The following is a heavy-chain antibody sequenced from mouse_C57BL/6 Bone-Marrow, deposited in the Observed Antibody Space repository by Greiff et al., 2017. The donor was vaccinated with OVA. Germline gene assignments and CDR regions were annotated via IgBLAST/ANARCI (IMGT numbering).Heavy chain of an antibody. CDR3: ARSGFYLFCYGSSYETWFAY. Sequence: QVQLQQSDAELVKPGASVKISCKVSGYTFTDHTIHWMKQRPEQGLEWIGYIYPRDGSTKYNEKFKGKATLTADKSSITVYMQLNRLTSEDSTVYFCARSGFYLFCYGSSYETWFAYWGQGTLVTVSA. J-gene: IGHJ3*01. CDR2: IYPRDGST. CDR1: GYTFTDHT. D-gene: IGHD1-1*01. V-gene: IGHV1-78*01.